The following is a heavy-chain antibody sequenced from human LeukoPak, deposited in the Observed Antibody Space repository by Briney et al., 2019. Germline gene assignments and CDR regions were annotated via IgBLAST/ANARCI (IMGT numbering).Heavy chain of an antibody. CDR3: ARDLMPY. CDR2: ISSSSSTI. CDR1: GFTFSSYS. V-gene: IGHV3-48*01. J-gene: IGHJ4*02. D-gene: IGHD2-2*01. Sequence: SGGSLRLSCAASGFTFSSYSMNWVRQAPGKGLEWVSYISSSSSTIYYADSVKGRFTISRDNAKNSLYLQMNSLRAEDTAVYYCARDLMPYWGQGTLVTVSS.